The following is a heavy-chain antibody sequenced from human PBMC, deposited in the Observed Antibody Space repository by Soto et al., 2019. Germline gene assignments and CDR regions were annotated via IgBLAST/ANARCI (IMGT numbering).Heavy chain of an antibody. J-gene: IGHJ4*02. V-gene: IGHV3-74*01. CDR2: INSDGSST. CDR1: GFTFSSYW. CDR3: AGGVAGQFDY. Sequence: EVQLVESGGGLVQPGGSLRLSCAASGFTFSSYWMHWVRQAPGKGLVWVSRINSDGSSTNYADSVKGRFTISRDNAKNTLYRQMNSLRAEDTAVYYCAGGVAGQFDYWGQGTLVTVSS. D-gene: IGHD6-19*01.